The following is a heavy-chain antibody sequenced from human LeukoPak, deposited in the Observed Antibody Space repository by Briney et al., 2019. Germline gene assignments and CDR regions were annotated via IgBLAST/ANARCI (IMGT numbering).Heavy chain of an antibody. CDR1: GGSISSGSYY. D-gene: IGHD1-26*01. J-gene: IGHJ3*02. V-gene: IGHV4-61*01. Sequence: SETLSLTCTVSGGSISSGSYYWSWIRQPPGKGLEWIGYIYYSGSTNYNPSLKSRVTMSVDTSKNQFSLKLSSVTAADTAVYYCARGALGIVGAASAFDIWGQGTMVTVSS. CDR2: IYYSGST. CDR3: ARGALGIVGAASAFDI.